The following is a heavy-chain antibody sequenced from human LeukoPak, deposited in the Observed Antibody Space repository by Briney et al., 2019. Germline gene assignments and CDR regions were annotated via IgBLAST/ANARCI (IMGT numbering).Heavy chain of an antibody. V-gene: IGHV6-1*01. CDR3: AKDYRRITMSEKVGGAFDI. D-gene: IGHD3-10*02. Sequence: SQTLSLTCGISGDSVTTNGLTWNWIRQSPSRGLEWLGKTYYNSKWYTDFAVSVKSRIFITADTSKNQLSLQLISMTPEDTAVYYCAKDYRRITMSEKVGGAFDIWGQGTMVTVSS. CDR2: TYYNSKWYT. J-gene: IGHJ3*02. CDR1: GDSVTTNGLT.